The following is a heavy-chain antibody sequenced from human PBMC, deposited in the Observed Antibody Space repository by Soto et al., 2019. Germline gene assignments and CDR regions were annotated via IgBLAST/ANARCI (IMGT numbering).Heavy chain of an antibody. CDR1: GFTFSSYG. V-gene: IGHV3-33*01. D-gene: IGHD6-6*01. Sequence: PGGSLRLSCAASGFTFSSYGMYWVRQAPGKGLEWVAVIWYDGSNKYYADSVKGRFTISRDNSKNTLYLQMNSLRAEDTAVYYWARDRGPPQLDYWGQGTLVTVSS. J-gene: IGHJ4*02. CDR2: IWYDGSNK. CDR3: ARDRGPPQLDY.